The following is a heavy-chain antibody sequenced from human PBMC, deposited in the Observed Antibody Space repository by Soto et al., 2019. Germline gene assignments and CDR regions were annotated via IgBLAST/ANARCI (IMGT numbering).Heavy chain of an antibody. D-gene: IGHD3-22*01. CDR3: TSDLPDNWFDP. CDR2: IKSLTDGGTT. Sequence: GGSLRLSCEVSGIIFTNAWMNWVRQPPGKGLEWVARIKSLTDGGTTGYAAPVRGRFTVSRDDSKNILDLQMNSLKSEDTGVYFCTSDLPDNWFDPWGRGTQVTVSS. CDR1: GIIFTNAW. J-gene: IGHJ5*01. V-gene: IGHV3-15*01.